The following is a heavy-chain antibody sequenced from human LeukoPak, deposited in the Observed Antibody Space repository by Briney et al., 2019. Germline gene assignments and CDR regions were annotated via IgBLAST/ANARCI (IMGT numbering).Heavy chain of an antibody. CDR1: GYTFTSYA. V-gene: IGHV1-3*01. D-gene: IGHD2-2*01. CDR2: INAGNGNT. J-gene: IGHJ3*02. CDR3: ARDSRIGGAFDI. Sequence: ASVKVSCKASGYTFTSYAMHWVRQAPGQRLEWMGWINAGNGNTKYSQKFQGRVTITRDTSASTAYIELSSLRSEDTAVYYCARDSRIGGAFDIWGQGTMVTVSS.